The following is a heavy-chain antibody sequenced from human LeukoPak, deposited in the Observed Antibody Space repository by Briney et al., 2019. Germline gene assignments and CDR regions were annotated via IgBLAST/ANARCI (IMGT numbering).Heavy chain of an antibody. V-gene: IGHV3-21*01. CDR2: ISSSSSYI. J-gene: IGHJ4*02. CDR3: ARAPWAQWYFDY. Sequence: GGSLRLSCAASGFTFSSYSMNWVRQAPGKGLEWVSSISSSSSYIYYADSVKGRFTISRDNAKNSLYLLMNSLRAEDTAVYYCARAPWAQWYFDYWGQGTLVTVSS. D-gene: IGHD6-19*01. CDR1: GFTFSSYS.